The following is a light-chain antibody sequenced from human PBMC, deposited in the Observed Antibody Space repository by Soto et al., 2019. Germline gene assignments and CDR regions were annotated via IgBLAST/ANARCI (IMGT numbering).Light chain of an antibody. CDR3: QSYDSSLRLYI. CDR2: DNS. J-gene: IGLJ1*01. V-gene: IGLV1-40*01. Sequence: QAVVTQPPSVSGAPGQRVTISCTGNNSNIGAGYGAHWYQQLPGTAPKLVIHDNSERPSGVPDRFSGSKSGTSASLAITGLQAEDEADYYCQSYDSSLRLYIFGTGTKLTVL. CDR1: NSNIGAGYG.